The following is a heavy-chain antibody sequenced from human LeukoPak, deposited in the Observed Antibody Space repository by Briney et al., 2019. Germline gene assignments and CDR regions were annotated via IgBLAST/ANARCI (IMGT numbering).Heavy chain of an antibody. CDR1: GYTFTGYY. J-gene: IGHJ6*03. V-gene: IGHV1-2*02. Sequence: ASVKVSCKASGYTFTGYYMHWVRQAPGQGLEWMGWINPNSGGTNYAQRFQGRVTMTSDTPISTAYMELSRLRSDDTAVYYCARVDHEYNWNQMNFYYYMDVWGKGTTVTVSS. CDR2: INPNSGGT. D-gene: IGHD1-20*01. CDR3: ARVDHEYNWNQMNFYYYMDV.